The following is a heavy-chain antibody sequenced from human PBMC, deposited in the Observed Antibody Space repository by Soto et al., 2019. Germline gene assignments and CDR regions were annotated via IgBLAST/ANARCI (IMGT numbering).Heavy chain of an antibody. D-gene: IGHD4-17*01. CDR2: IKQDGSEK. Sequence: GGSLRLSCAASGFTFSSYWMSWVRQAPGKGLEWVANIKQDGSEKYYVDSVKGRFTITRDNAKNSLYLQMNSLRAEDTAVYYCARQIDDYGDTNDAFDIWGQGTMVTVSS. CDR1: GFTFSSYW. V-gene: IGHV3-7*01. CDR3: ARQIDDYGDTNDAFDI. J-gene: IGHJ3*02.